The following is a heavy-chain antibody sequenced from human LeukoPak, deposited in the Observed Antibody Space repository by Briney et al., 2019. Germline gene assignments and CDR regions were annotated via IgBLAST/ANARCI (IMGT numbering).Heavy chain of an antibody. CDR2: MNPNSGNT. D-gene: IGHD2-8*01. CDR3: ARGRRTVYARPDAFDM. J-gene: IGHJ3*02. Sequence: ASVEVSCKASGYTFTSYDINWVRPATGQGLEWMGWMNPNSGNTGYAQKFQGRVTMTRNTSISTAYMELSSLRSEDTAVYYCARGRRTVYARPDAFDMWGQGTMVTASS. V-gene: IGHV1-8*01. CDR1: GYTFTSYD.